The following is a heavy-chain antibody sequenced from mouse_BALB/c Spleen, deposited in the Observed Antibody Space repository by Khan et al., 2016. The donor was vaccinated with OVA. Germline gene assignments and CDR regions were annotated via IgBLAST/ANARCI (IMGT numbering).Heavy chain of an antibody. V-gene: IGHV1-4*01. CDR3: VRDGAYHRNDGWFAY. CDR2: INPSNGYT. CDR1: GYTFTSYT. J-gene: IGHJ3*01. D-gene: IGHD2-14*01. Sequence: QVQLHQSGAELVRPGASVKMSCKASGYTFTSYTIHWIKKRPGQGLEWIGSINPSNGYTNYNQKFKDKATLTTDQSSTTAYMQLSSLASNDSAVDDCVRDGAYHRNDGWFAYWGQGTLVTVSA.